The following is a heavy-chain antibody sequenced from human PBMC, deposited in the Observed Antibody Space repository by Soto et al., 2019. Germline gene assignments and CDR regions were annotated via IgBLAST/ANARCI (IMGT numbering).Heavy chain of an antibody. V-gene: IGHV4-59*08. CDR3: TRGGHCIDAVCSALDY. J-gene: IGHJ4*02. CDR2: IYYGGSA. CDR1: GGSISTYY. Sequence: SETLSLTCTVSGGSISTYYWSWIRQPPGKGLEWIGYIYYGGSANYNPSLKSRVTISLDRSTKQFSLRLNSVTAADTAVYYCTRGGHCIDAVCSALDYWGQGTLVTVS. D-gene: IGHD3-16*01.